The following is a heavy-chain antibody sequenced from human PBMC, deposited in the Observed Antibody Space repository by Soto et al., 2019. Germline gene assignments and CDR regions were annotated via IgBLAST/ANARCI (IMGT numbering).Heavy chain of an antibody. CDR3: ARRSVPADY. J-gene: IGHJ4*02. V-gene: IGHV4-4*07. D-gene: IGHD4-17*01. CDR2: IFPTGIT. Sequence: QVQLQESGPGLVKPSETLSLTCIVSGGSLNNYYWSWIRQPAGKGLEWIGRIFPTGITNYNPSLKSRVIMSIDTSKNQFSLNLSSVIAADTAVYYCARRSVPADYWGQGTLVTVSS. CDR1: GGSLNNYY.